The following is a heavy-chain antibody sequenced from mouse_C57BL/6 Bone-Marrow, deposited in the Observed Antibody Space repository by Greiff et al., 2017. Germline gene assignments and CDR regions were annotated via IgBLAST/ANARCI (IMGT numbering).Heavy chain of an antibody. CDR2: ISCGSSTI. V-gene: IGHV5-17*01. J-gene: IGHJ3*01. CDR3: ARARADGYQD. D-gene: IGHD2-3*01. CDR1: GFTFSDYG. Sequence: EVHLVESGGGLVKPGGSLKLSCAASGFTFSDYGMHWVRQAPEKGLEWVAYISCGSSTIYYADTVKGRFTISRDNAKNTLFLQMTSLRSEDTAMYYCARARADGYQDWGQGTLVTVSA.